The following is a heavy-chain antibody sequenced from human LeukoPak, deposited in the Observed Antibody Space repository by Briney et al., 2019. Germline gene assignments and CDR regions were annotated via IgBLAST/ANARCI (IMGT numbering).Heavy chain of an antibody. D-gene: IGHD3-22*01. J-gene: IGHJ4*02. CDR3: AREYYYDSSGYDY. CDR1: GGSISSSSYY. V-gene: IGHV4-39*01. CDR2: IYYSGST. Sequence: SETLSLTCTVSGGSISSSSYYWGWIRQPPGKGLEWIGSIYYSGSTYYNPSHKSRDTISVDTSKNQFSLKLSSVTAADTAVYYCAREYYYDSSGYDYWGQGTLVTVSS.